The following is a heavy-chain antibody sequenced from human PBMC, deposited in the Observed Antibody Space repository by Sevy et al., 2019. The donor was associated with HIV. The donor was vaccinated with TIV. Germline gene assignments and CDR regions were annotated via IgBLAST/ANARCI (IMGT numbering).Heavy chain of an antibody. CDR1: GFTFSRHG. D-gene: IGHD3-3*01. Sequence: GGSLRLSCAASGFTFSRHGMHWVRQAPGKGLEWLAVISHDGRSTFDAASVKGRFIISRDNDKNTLFLQMNSLRAADTAVYYCAKGVFKCGGNYGLNQWGQGTPVTVSS. J-gene: IGHJ4*02. CDR3: AKGVFKCGGNYGLNQ. V-gene: IGHV3-30*18. CDR2: ISHDGRST.